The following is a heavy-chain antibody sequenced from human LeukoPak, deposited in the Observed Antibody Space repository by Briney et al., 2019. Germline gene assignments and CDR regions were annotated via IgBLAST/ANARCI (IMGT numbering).Heavy chain of an antibody. CDR3: ARDSDYYDSSAYSFRGGLHYDF. Sequence: QSGGSLTLSCVASGLTFSNYNMHWVRQAPGKGLEWVAVIWHDGNYKYYVDSVKGRFTISRGNSKNTVYLQMNSLGAEDTAVYSCARDSDYYDSSAYSFRGGLHYDFWGRGTLVTVSS. J-gene: IGHJ4*02. V-gene: IGHV3-33*01. CDR1: GLTFSNYN. CDR2: IWHDGNYK. D-gene: IGHD3-22*01.